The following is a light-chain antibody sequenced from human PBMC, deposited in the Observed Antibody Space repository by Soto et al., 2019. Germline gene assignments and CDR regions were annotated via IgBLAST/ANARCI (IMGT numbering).Light chain of an antibody. V-gene: IGKV3D-15*01. CDR1: PSVNSN. J-gene: IGKJ5*01. Sequence: EIVMPQSPATLSVSKGARATLSGRASPSVNSNYLAWYQQKPGQAPRLLIYGISKRATDIPDRFSGSGSGTEFTLTISSLQPEDFATYYCQQHGQWPITFGQGTRLAI. CDR3: QQHGQWPIT. CDR2: GIS.